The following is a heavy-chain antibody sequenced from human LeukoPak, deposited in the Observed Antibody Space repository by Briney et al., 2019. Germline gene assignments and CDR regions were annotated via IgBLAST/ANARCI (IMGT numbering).Heavy chain of an antibody. CDR3: ARVSTNYYYYYMDV. J-gene: IGHJ6*03. D-gene: IGHD2-2*01. CDR2: IYYSGST. CDR1: GGSISSYY. Sequence: SETLSPTCTVSGGSISSYYWSWIRQPPGKGLEWIGYIYYSGSTNYNPSLKSRVTISVDTSKNQFSLKLSSVTAADTAVYHCARVSTNYYYYYMDVWGKGTTVTVSS. V-gene: IGHV4-59*01.